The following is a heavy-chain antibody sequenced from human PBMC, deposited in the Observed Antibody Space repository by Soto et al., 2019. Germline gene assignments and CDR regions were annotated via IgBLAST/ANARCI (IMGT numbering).Heavy chain of an antibody. D-gene: IGHD3-3*01. CDR1: GGSFSGYY. CDR2: INHSGST. Sequence: SETLSLTCAVYGGSFSGYYWSWIRQPPGKGLEWIGEINHSGSTNYNPSLKSRVTISVDTSKNQFSLKLSSVTAADTAVYYCARDSGKYYDFWSGVGSFDPWGQGTLVTVSS. J-gene: IGHJ5*02. CDR3: ARDSGKYYDFWSGVGSFDP. V-gene: IGHV4-34*01.